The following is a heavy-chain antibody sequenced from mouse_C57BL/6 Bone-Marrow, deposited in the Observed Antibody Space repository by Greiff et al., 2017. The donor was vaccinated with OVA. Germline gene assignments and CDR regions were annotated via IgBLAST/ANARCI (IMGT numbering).Heavy chain of an antibody. J-gene: IGHJ4*01. Sequence: QVQLQQPGAELARPGASVKLSCKASGYTFTSYGISWVKQRTGQGLEWIGEIYPRSGNTYYNEKFKGKATLTADKSSSTAYMELRSLTSEDSAVYFCARRGKLLRYCYAMDYWGQGTSVTVSS. CDR1: GYTFTSYG. CDR3: ARRGKLLRYCYAMDY. V-gene: IGHV1-81*01. D-gene: IGHD1-1*01. CDR2: IYPRSGNT.